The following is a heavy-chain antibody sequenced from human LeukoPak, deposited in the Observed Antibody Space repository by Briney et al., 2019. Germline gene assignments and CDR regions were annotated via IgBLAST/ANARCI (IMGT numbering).Heavy chain of an antibody. CDR3: ARGVYYGSGSYIGDP. CDR1: GFTVSSNY. CDR2: IYSGGST. Sequence: PGGSLRLSCAASGFTVSSNYMSWVRQAPGKGLEWVSVIYSGGSTYYADSVKGRFTISRDNSKNTLYLQMNSLGADDTAVYYCARGVYYGSGSYIGDPWGQGTLVTVSS. J-gene: IGHJ5*02. V-gene: IGHV3-53*01. D-gene: IGHD3-10*01.